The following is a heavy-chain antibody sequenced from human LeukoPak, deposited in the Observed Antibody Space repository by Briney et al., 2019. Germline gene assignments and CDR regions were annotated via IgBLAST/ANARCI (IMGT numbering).Heavy chain of an antibody. V-gene: IGHV3-15*01. D-gene: IGHD3-10*01. Sequence: GGSLRLSCAASGFSFSNAWMTWVRQAPGKGLEWVGRIXSXXDGGTTDYAAPVKGRFTISRDDSKNTLYLQMNSLKTEDTAVYYCTTRTELRGVLMGGFDYWGQGTLVTVSS. CDR2: IXSXXDGGTT. CDR3: TTRTELRGVLMGGFDY. CDR1: GFSFSNAW. J-gene: IGHJ4*02.